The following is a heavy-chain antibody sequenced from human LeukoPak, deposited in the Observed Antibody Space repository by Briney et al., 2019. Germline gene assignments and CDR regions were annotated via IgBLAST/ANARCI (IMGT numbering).Heavy chain of an antibody. J-gene: IGHJ4*02. CDR2: ISYDGSNK. V-gene: IGHV3-30*18. CDR1: GFTFSSYG. CDR3: AKDVDTAMDIPDYYFDY. Sequence: GGSLRLSCAASGFTFSSYGMHWVRQAPGKGLEWVAVISYDGSNKYYADSAKGRFTISRDNSKNTLYLQMNSLRAEDTAVYYCAKDVDTAMDIPDYYFDYWGQGTLVTVSS. D-gene: IGHD5-18*01.